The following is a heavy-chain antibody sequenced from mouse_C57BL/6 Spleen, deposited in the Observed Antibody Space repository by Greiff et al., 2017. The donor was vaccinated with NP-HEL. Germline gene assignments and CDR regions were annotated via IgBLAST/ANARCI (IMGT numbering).Heavy chain of an antibody. V-gene: IGHV1-55*01. CDR2: IYPGSGST. D-gene: IGHD3-2*02. J-gene: IGHJ3*01. Sequence: VQLQQSGAELVKPGASVKMSCKASGYTFTSYWITWVKQRPGQGLEWIGDIYPGSGSTNYNEKFKSKATLTVDTSSSTAYMQLSSLTSEDSAVYYCARGTAQAMGFAYWGQGTLVTVSA. CDR1: GYTFTSYW. CDR3: ARGTAQAMGFAY.